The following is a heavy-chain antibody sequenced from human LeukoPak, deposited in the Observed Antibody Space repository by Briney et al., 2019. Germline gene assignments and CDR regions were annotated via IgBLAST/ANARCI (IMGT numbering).Heavy chain of an antibody. V-gene: IGHV3-21*01. CDR3: ARVVPAAIVEYYYYYMDV. CDR1: GFTFSSYS. CDR2: ISSSSSYI. Sequence: GGSLRLSCAASGFTFSSYSMNWVRQAPGKGLEWVSSISSSSSYIYYADSVKGRFTISRDNAKNSLYLQMNSLRAEDTAVYYCARVVPAAIVEYYYYYMDVWGKGTTVTVSS. D-gene: IGHD2-2*02. J-gene: IGHJ6*03.